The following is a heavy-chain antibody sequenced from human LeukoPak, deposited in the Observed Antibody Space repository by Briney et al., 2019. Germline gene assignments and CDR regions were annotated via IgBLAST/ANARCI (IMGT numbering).Heavy chain of an antibody. D-gene: IGHD2-2*01. CDR3: ARDLEDIVVVPAASPHAFDI. V-gene: IGHV4-4*07. CDR2: IYTSGST. Sequence: SETLSLTCAVSGGSISSYYWSWIRQPAGKGLEWIGRIYTSGSTNYNPSLKSRVTMSVDTSKNQFSLKLSSVTAADTAVYYCARDLEDIVVVPAASPHAFDIWGQGTMVTVSS. CDR1: GGSISSYY. J-gene: IGHJ3*02.